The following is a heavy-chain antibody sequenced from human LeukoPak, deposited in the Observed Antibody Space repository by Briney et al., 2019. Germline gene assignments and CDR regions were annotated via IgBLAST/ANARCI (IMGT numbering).Heavy chain of an antibody. V-gene: IGHV4-39*01. D-gene: IGHD6-13*01. Sequence: PSETLSLTCTVSGGSISSSSYYWGWIRQPPGKGLEWIGRIYYSGSTYYNPSLKSRDTMSVDTSKNQFSLKLSSVTAADTAVYYCATQIAAAGLSLGGDAFDIWGQGTMVTVSS. CDR2: IYYSGST. CDR3: ATQIAAAGLSLGGDAFDI. CDR1: GGSISSSSYY. J-gene: IGHJ3*02.